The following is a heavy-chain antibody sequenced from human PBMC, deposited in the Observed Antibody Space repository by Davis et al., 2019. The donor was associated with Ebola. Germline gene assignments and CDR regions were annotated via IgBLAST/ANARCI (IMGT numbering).Heavy chain of an antibody. CDR3: ARDLRYDSSGYDYYFYMDV. CDR2: IYYSGST. J-gene: IGHJ6*03. D-gene: IGHD3-22*01. CDR1: GGSISRGGSY. V-gene: IGHV4-31*03. Sequence: PSDTLSLTCTVSGGSISRGGSYWTWIRHHPGKGLEWLGYIYYSGSTYSKPSLKSRVTISLDTSKNQFSLNLYSVTAADTAVYYCARDLRYDSSGYDYYFYMDVWGEGTTVTVSS.